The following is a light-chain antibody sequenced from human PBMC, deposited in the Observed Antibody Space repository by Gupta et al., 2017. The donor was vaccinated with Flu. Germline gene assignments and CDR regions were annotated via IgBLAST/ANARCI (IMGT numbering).Light chain of an antibody. CDR1: QSVSSY. CDR2: DAS. V-gene: IGKV3-11*01. J-gene: IGKJ4*01. CDR3: QQRSNWALT. Sequence: EIVLTQSPATLSLSPGESATLSCRASQSVSSYLAWYQQKPGQAPRLFIYDASNRATGIPARFSGSGSGTDFTLTMSSLEPEDFTVYFCQQRSNWALTFGGGTKVEIK.